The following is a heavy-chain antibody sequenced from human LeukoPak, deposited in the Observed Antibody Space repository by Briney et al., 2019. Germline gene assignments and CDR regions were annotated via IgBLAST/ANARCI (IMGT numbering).Heavy chain of an antibody. J-gene: IGHJ5*02. D-gene: IGHD3-16*01. CDR2: INPNSGGR. CDR3: AREETPSIMITQFDNWFDP. V-gene: IGHV1-2*02. CDR1: GYTFTGYY. Sequence: ASVKVSCKASGYTFTGYYMHWVRQAPGQGVEGMGWINPNSGGRKYAEKFQGRVTMTGDTSISIAYMEMSRLRSDDTAVYYCAREETPSIMITQFDNWFDPWGQGTLVTVSS.